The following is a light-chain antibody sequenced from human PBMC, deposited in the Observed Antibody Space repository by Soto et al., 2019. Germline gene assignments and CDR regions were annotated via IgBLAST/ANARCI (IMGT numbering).Light chain of an antibody. CDR2: SAT. CDR1: QSVSSSY. CDR3: QQYGSSLLT. V-gene: IGKV3-20*01. Sequence: EIVLTQSPATLSLSPGARATLSCRASQSVSSSYLAWYQQKPGQAPRLLIYSATSRATGIPDRFSGSGSGTDFTLTISRLEPEDSAVYYCQQYGSSLLTFGPGTKVDMK. J-gene: IGKJ3*01.